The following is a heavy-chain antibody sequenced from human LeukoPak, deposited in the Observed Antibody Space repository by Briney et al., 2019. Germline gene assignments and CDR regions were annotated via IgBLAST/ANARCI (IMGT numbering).Heavy chain of an antibody. Sequence: PGGSLRLSCAASGFTFSSYAMSWVRQAPGKGLEWVSAISGSGGSTYYADSVKGRFTISRDNPKNTLYLQMNSLRAEDTAVYYCAKAGFRSGYYFDYWGQGTLVTVSS. J-gene: IGHJ4*02. D-gene: IGHD3-22*01. CDR1: GFTFSSYA. CDR2: ISGSGGST. CDR3: AKAGFRSGYYFDY. V-gene: IGHV3-23*01.